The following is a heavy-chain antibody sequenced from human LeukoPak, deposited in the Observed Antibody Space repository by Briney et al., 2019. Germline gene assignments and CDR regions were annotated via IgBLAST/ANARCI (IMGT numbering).Heavy chain of an antibody. V-gene: IGHV4-59*01. J-gene: IGHJ4*02. CDR3: ARGNGFDSSGYYY. Sequence: PSETLSLTCTVSGGSISSYYWSWIRQPPGKGLEWIGYIYYSGSTNYNPSLKSRVTISVDTSKNQFSLKLSSVTAADTAVYYCARGNGFDSSGYYYWGQGTLVTVSS. CDR2: IYYSGST. D-gene: IGHD3-22*01. CDR1: GGSISSYY.